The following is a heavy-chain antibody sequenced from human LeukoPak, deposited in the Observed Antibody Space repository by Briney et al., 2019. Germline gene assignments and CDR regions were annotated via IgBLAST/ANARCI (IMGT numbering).Heavy chain of an antibody. Sequence: ASVKVSCKASGYTFTGYYMHWVRQAPGQGLEWMGWINPNSGGTNYAQKFQGRVTMTRDTSISTAYMELSRLRSDDTAVYYCARAEIVVVPAAMGYWGQGTLVTVSS. CDR2: INPNSGGT. CDR1: GYTFTGYY. J-gene: IGHJ4*02. D-gene: IGHD2-2*01. V-gene: IGHV1-2*02. CDR3: ARAEIVVVPAAMGY.